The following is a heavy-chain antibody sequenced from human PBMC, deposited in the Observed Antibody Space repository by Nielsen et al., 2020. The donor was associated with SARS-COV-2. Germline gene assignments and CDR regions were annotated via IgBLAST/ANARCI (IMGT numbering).Heavy chain of an antibody. J-gene: IGHJ6*02. CDR2: MNPNSGNT. CDR3: ARGGVRFLEWSDPSAGMDV. Sequence: ASVKVSCKASGYTFTSYDINWVRQATGQGLEWMGWMNPNSGNTGYAQKFQGRVTMTRNTSISTAYMELSSLRSEDTAVHYCARGGVRFLEWSDPSAGMDVWGQGTTVAVSS. CDR1: GYTFTSYD. V-gene: IGHV1-8*01. D-gene: IGHD3-3*01.